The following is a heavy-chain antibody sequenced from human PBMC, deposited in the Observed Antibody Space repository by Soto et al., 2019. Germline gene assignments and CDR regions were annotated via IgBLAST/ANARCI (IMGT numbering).Heavy chain of an antibody. Sequence: PGRCRCLSGSCSRFSLSHYWMHGVRQAPGKGRVCVSRISTDGRTTTYEGSVKGTFTISTNNAKSNLYLQMNRLTVEYEAVYYCAESWLPTNYWGPGTLVTVSS. J-gene: IGHJ4*02. CDR1: RFSLSHYW. CDR3: AESWLPTNY. D-gene: IGHD5-12*01. CDR2: ISTDGRTT. V-gene: IGHV3-74*03.